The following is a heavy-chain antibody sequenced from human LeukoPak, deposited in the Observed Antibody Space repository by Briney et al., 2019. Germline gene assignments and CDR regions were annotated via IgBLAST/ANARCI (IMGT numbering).Heavy chain of an antibody. CDR1: GGSFSGYY. V-gene: IGHV4-34*01. D-gene: IGHD4-17*01. CDR3: AREGRDGDIDY. J-gene: IGHJ4*02. Sequence: PSETLSLTCAVCGGSFSGYYWSWIRQTPGKGLEWLGEINHSGSTNYNPSLRTRVTISLDASKNQFSLKLSSVTAADTAVYYCAREGRDGDIDYWGQGTLVTVPS. CDR2: INHSGST.